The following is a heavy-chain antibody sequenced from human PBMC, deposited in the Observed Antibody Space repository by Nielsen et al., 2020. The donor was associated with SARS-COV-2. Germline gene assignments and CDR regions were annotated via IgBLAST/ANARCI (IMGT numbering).Heavy chain of an antibody. J-gene: IGHJ5*02. CDR3: AREGGYSST. D-gene: IGHD6-13*01. CDR2: IYFSGKT. CDR1: GGSISNSGNY. V-gene: IGHV4-39*07. Sequence: GSLRLSCSVSGGSISNSGNYWGWIRQPPGKGLEWIGDIYFSGKTYYAPSLKSRVTISVVTSQNQVSLKLSSVTAADTAVYYCAREGGYSSTWGQGTLVTVSS.